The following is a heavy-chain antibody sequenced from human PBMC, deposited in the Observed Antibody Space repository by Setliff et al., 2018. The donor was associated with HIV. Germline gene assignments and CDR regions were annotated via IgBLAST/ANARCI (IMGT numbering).Heavy chain of an antibody. Sequence: PGESLKISCAASGFIFSDAWLSWVRQPPGKGPECVALISTRIDDETADYAAPVEGRFTISRNDSTNFLYLEMNSLKTEDTAVYYCTTRASRDGYNFLYWGQGTLVTVSS. D-gene: IGHD5-12*01. J-gene: IGHJ4*02. CDR1: GFIFSDAW. CDR3: TTRASRDGYNFLY. CDR2: ISTRIDDETA. V-gene: IGHV3-15*01.